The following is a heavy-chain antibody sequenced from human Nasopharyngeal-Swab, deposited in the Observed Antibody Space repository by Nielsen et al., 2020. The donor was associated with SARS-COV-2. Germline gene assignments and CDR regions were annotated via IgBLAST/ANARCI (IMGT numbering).Heavy chain of an antibody. Sequence: GESLKISCAASGFTFSSYWMHWVRQAPGKGLVWVSRINSDGSSTSYADSVKGRFTISRDNAKNTLYLQMNSLRAEDTAVYYCHLRSGGSGDYWGQGTLVTVSS. CDR3: HLRSGGSGDY. J-gene: IGHJ4*02. V-gene: IGHV3-74*01. CDR2: INSDGSST. CDR1: GFTFSSYW. D-gene: IGHD2-15*01.